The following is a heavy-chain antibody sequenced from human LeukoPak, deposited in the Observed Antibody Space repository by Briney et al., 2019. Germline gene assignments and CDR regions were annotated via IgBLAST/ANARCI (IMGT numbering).Heavy chain of an antibody. CDR3: ARLHLYYDILTPRYFDL. J-gene: IGHJ2*01. CDR2: IYYTGRA. Sequence: SETLSLTCSVSTDSMTSYYWSWIRQPPGKGLEWTGYIYYTGRANYNPSLKSRVSISVDTSKNQFSLKFSSVTAADTAVYFCARLHLYYDILTPRYFDLWGRGTLVTVSS. CDR1: TDSMTSYY. D-gene: IGHD3-9*01. V-gene: IGHV4-59*08.